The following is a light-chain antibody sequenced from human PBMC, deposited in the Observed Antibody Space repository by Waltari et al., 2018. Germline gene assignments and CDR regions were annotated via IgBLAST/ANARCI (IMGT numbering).Light chain of an antibody. J-gene: IGLJ2*01. Sequence: QSALTQPASVSGSPGQSITISCTGTSSDVGGYNYASCYQQHPGKAPKLMIYEVSNRPSGVSNRFSGSKSGNTASLTISGLQAEDEADYYCSSYTSSSTNVVFGGGTKLTVL. CDR1: SSDVGGYNY. CDR3: SSYTSSSTNVV. CDR2: EVS. V-gene: IGLV2-14*01.